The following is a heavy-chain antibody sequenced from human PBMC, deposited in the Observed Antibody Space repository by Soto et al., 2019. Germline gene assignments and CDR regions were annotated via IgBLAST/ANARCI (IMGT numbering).Heavy chain of an antibody. V-gene: IGHV1-69*13. J-gene: IGHJ4*02. CDR3: ARALYYDILTGYYSFDY. CDR2: IIPIFGTA. D-gene: IGHD3-9*01. Sequence: SVKVSCKASGGTFSSYAISWVRKAPGQGLEWMGGIIPIFGTANYAQKFQGRVTITADESTSTAYMELTSLRSEDTAVYYCARALYYDILTGYYSFDYWGQGTLVTVSS. CDR1: GGTFSSYA.